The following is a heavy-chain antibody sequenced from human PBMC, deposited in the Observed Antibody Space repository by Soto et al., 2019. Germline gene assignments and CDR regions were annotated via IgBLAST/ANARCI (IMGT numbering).Heavy chain of an antibody. D-gene: IGHD3-10*01. CDR2: IYPGDSDT. V-gene: IGHV5-51*01. J-gene: IGHJ4*02. Sequence: GEPLKISCKGSGYTFTTFWIAWVRQMPGKGLEWMGIIYPGDSDTRYGPSFQGQVTISADKSISTAYLQWSSLKVSDTALYYCARTPKGIINQYYCDFWGQATPVTVSS. CDR1: GYTFTTFW. CDR3: ARTPKGIINQYYCDF.